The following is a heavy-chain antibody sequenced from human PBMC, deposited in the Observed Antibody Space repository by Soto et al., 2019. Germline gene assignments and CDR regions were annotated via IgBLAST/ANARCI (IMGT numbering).Heavy chain of an antibody. CDR3: ARAEYYDYVWGSYRYWSFDY. CDR2: IIPSRGIT. V-gene: IGHV1-46*01. CDR1: GGTFSSST. D-gene: IGHD3-16*02. Sequence: ASVTVSCKDSGGTFSSSTFVWVRQAPGQGLEWMGRIIPSRGITNYAQKFQGRVTMTRDTSTSTVYMELSSLRSEDTAVYYCARAEYYDYVWGSYRYWSFDYWGQGTLVTVSS. J-gene: IGHJ4*02.